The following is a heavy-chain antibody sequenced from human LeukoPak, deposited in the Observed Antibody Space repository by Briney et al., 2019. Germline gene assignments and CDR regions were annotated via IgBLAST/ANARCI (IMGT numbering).Heavy chain of an antibody. D-gene: IGHD2-15*01. CDR3: ARGRLLPNY. CDR1: GGSISSGGYS. V-gene: IGHV4-30-2*01. Sequence: SQTLSLTCAVSGGSISSGGYSWSWIRQPRGKGLEWIGYIYHSGSTYYNPSLKSRVTISVDRSKNQFSLKLSSVTAADTAVYYCARGRLLPNYWGQGTLVTVSS. CDR2: IYHSGST. J-gene: IGHJ4*02.